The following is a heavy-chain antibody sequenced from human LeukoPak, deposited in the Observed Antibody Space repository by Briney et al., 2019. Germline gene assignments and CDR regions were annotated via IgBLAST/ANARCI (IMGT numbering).Heavy chain of an antibody. D-gene: IGHD3-10*01. CDR2: IYYSGST. CDR1: GGSISSSSYY. Sequence: PSETLSLTCTVSGGSISSSSYYWGWIRQPPGKGLEWIGSIYYSGSTYYNPSLKSRVTISVDTSKNQFSLKLSSVTAADTAVYYCASQPYYYGSGRQIDYWGQGTLVTVSS. V-gene: IGHV4-39*07. CDR3: ASQPYYYGSGRQIDY. J-gene: IGHJ4*02.